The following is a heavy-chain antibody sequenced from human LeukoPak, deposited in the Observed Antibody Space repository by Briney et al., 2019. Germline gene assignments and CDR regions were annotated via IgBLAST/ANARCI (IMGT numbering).Heavy chain of an antibody. CDR2: INGNGGST. J-gene: IGHJ3*02. CDR3: AKARSTGGVFDI. D-gene: IGHD2-8*02. CDR1: GFTFSSYG. V-gene: IGHV3-23*01. Sequence: PGGSLRLSCAASGFTFSSYGMSWVRQAPGKGLEWDSGINGNGGSTYYADSVKGRFTISRDNSKNTLYLQMNSLRADDTAVYYCAKARSTGGVFDIWGQGTMVTVSS.